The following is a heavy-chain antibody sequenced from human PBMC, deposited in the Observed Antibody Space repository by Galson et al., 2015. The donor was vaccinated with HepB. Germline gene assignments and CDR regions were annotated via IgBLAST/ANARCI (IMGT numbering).Heavy chain of an antibody. V-gene: IGHV3-74*01. CDR2: IHGDGSST. J-gene: IGHJ3*02. Sequence: SLRLSCAASGFTFSSYWMHWVRQVPGKGLVWVSRIHGDGSSTTSADSVKGRFTISRDNAKNTLYLQMNSLRAEDTAVYYCARENRAAFDIWGQGTTVTVSS. CDR1: GFTFSSYW. D-gene: IGHD1-14*01. CDR3: ARENRAAFDI.